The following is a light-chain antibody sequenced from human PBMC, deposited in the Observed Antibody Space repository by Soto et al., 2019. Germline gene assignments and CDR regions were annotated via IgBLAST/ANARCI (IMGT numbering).Light chain of an antibody. CDR2: WAS. CDR1: QSLLNSSVKKNY. Sequence: DTVMTQSPDSLAVSLGERATINCKSSQSLLNSSVKKNYLAWYQQKAGQPPKLLIYWASTRESGVPDRFTGSASGTDFTLTISSLQAEDVAVYYCLQYFNLPYTFGQGTKLEIK. V-gene: IGKV4-1*01. J-gene: IGKJ2*01. CDR3: LQYFNLPYT.